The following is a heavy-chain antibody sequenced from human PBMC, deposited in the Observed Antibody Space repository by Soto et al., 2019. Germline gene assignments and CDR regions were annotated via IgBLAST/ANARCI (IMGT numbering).Heavy chain of an antibody. J-gene: IGHJ5*02. CDR1: GGIFTTYT. CDR2: FIPLLGRA. Sequence: QVQLVQSGAEVKEPGSSVKVSCKASGGIFTTYTINWVRQAPGQGLEWMGRFIPLLGRAIYAQNFQGRVTFTADRSTSTGYMEVTSLRSEDTAVYYCETGSPGERFDPWGQGTLVTVSS. D-gene: IGHD3-10*01. CDR3: ETGSPGERFDP. V-gene: IGHV1-69*08.